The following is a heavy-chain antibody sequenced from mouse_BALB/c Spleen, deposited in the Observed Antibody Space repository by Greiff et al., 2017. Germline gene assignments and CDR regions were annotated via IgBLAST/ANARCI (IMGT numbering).Heavy chain of an antibody. CDR1: GFTFSSYA. CDR3: AREYGNYGY. V-gene: IGHV5-6-5*01. D-gene: IGHD2-10*02. Sequence: DVMLVESGGGLVKPGGSLKLSCAASGFTFSSYAMSWVRQTPEKRLEWVASISSGGSTYYPDSVKGRFTISRDNARNILYLQMSSLRSEDTAMYYCAREYGNYGYWGQGTTRTVSS. J-gene: IGHJ2*01. CDR2: ISSGGST.